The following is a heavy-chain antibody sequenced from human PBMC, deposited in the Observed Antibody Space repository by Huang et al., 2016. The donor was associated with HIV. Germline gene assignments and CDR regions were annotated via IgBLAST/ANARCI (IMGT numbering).Heavy chain of an antibody. J-gene: IGHJ4*02. V-gene: IGHV1-18*01. CDR2: VSAYNGHT. D-gene: IGHD6-19*01. CDR3: ARDRGAVAGTSPGY. CDR1: GYTFTSYG. Sequence: QVQLVQSGAEVKKPGASVKVSCKASGYTFTSYGISWVRQAPGQGLEWMGWVSAYNGHTNYAQKRKGRVTMTTETSTSTAYMELRSLRSDDTAVYYCARDRGAVAGTSPGYWGQGTPVTVSS.